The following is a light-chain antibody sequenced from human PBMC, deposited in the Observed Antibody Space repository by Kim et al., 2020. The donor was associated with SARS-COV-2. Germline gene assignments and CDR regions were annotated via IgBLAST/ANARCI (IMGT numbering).Light chain of an antibody. CDR1: ELGNKY. Sequence: SYELTQPPSVSVSPGQTASITCSGDELGNKYSSWYQQKPGQSPVLVIYQDNKRPSEIPARFSGSNSGNTATLTISGTQAMDEADYYCQAWDSSTVVFGGGTQLTVL. CDR2: QDN. CDR3: QAWDSSTVV. V-gene: IGLV3-1*01. J-gene: IGLJ2*01.